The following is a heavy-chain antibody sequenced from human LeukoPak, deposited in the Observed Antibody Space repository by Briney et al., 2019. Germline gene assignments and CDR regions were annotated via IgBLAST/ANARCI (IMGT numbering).Heavy chain of an antibody. CDR1: RYTFPHYY. D-gene: IGHD4-17*01. CDR2: INPKSGDT. J-gene: IGHJ4*02. V-gene: IGHV1-2*02. Sequence: ASVKVSCKASRYTFPHYYMHWVRQAPGQEREWMGWINPKSGDTNHAQNPQGRVTLTRDTSISTAHTELSTLRFDDTAVYYLSKRRKDEYGDYWGEETLVSVSS. CDR3: SKRRKDEYGDY.